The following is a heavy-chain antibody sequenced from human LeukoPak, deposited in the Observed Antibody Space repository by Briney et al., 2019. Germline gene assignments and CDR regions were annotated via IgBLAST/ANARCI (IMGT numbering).Heavy chain of an antibody. V-gene: IGHV3-23*01. CDR2: ISGSGGST. J-gene: IGHJ4*02. CDR1: GSPFSSYA. Sequence: GGSLKLSCAAPGSPFSSYAMSWVRQAQGKGLEWVSAISGSGGSTYYADSVKGRFTISRDNSKNTLYLQMNSLRAEDTAVYYCAKDSAAMAGYYFDYWGQGTLVTVSS. D-gene: IGHD5-18*01. CDR3: AKDSAAMAGYYFDY.